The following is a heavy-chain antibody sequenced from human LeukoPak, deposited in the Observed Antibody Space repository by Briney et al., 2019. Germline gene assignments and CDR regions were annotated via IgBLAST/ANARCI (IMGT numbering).Heavy chain of an antibody. CDR1: GGSISSGGYY. CDR3: ARDDFSVFDP. V-gene: IGHV4-31*03. CDR2: IYYSGST. J-gene: IGHJ5*02. Sequence: PSETLSLTCTVSGGSISSGGYYWGWIRQHPGKGLEWIGYIYYSGSTYYNPSLKSRVTISVDTSKNQFSLKLSSVTAADTAVYYCARDDFSVFDPWGQGTLVTVSS. D-gene: IGHD2-21*02.